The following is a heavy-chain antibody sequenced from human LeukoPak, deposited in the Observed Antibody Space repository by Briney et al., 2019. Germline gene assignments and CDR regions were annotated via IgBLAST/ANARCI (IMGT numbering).Heavy chain of an antibody. J-gene: IGHJ4*02. V-gene: IGHV4-4*02. CDR2: MYLSGTT. Sequence: SETLSLTCTVSGDSINSLDLWSWVRQPPGKGLEWIGEMYLSGTTHSNPSVKSRATISIDKSKNQFFLNLSSVTAADTAVYYCAGLVGRYSSGLYYYYFDYWGQGTLVTVSS. D-gene: IGHD3-22*01. CDR1: GDSINSLDL. CDR3: AGLVGRYSSGLYYYYFDY.